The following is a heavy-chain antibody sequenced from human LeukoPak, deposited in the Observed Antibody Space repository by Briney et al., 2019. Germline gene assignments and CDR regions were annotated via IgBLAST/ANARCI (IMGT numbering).Heavy chain of an antibody. CDR1: GFTFSSYG. CDR2: ISSRSSYI. J-gene: IGHJ4*02. D-gene: IGHD1-26*01. Sequence: PGRSLRLSCAASGFTFSSYGMHWVRQAPGKGLEWVSSISSRSSYIYYADSVKGRFTISRDNAKNSLYLQMNSLRAEDTAVYYCARELVGASLDYWGQGTLVTVSS. CDR3: ARELVGASLDY. V-gene: IGHV3-21*01.